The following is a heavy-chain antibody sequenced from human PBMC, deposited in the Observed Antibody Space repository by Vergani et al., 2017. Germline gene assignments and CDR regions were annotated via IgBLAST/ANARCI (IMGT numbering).Heavy chain of an antibody. J-gene: IGHJ4*02. CDR3: AREGDTMVRGVGGDY. CDR1: GGSISSSSYY. CDR2: IYYSGST. D-gene: IGHD3-10*01. Sequence: QLQLQESGPGLVKPSETLSLTCTVSGGSISSSSYYWGWIRQPPGKGLEWIGSIYYSGSTYYNPSLKSRVTISVDTSKNQFSLKLSSVTAADTAVYYCAREGDTMVRGVGGDYWGQGTLVTVSS. V-gene: IGHV4-39*02.